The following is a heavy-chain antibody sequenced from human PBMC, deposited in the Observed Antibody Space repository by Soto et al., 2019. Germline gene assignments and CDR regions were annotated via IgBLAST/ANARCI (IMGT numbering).Heavy chain of an antibody. CDR2: IYTSGST. CDR3: ARDVVGGSYRPSWFDP. D-gene: IGHD1-26*01. Sequence: PSETLSLTGTVSGGSISSYYWSWIRQPAGKGLEWIGRIYTSGSTNYNPSLKSRVTMSVDTSKNQFSLKLSSVTAADTAVYYCARDVVGGSYRPSWFDPWGQGTLVTVSS. CDR1: GGSISSYY. V-gene: IGHV4-4*07. J-gene: IGHJ5*02.